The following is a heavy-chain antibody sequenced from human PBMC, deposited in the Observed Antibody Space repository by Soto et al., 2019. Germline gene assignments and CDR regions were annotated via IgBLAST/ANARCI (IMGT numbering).Heavy chain of an antibody. Sequence: GGSLRLSCATSGFTFSSYALHWVRQAPGKGLEWVALISYDGVSKYHAASVQGRFTISRDNSKNTLYLQMNSLRAEDTAVYYCAKDRDSSSSWYWFDPWGQGTLVTVSS. D-gene: IGHD6-13*01. V-gene: IGHV3-30-3*02. J-gene: IGHJ5*02. CDR3: AKDRDSSSSWYWFDP. CDR1: GFTFSSYA. CDR2: ISYDGVSK.